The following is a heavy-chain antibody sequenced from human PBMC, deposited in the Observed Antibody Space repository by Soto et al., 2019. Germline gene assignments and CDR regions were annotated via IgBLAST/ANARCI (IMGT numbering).Heavy chain of an antibody. CDR1: GGSISSGGYY. J-gene: IGHJ6*03. V-gene: IGHV4-31*03. CDR2: IYYSGST. CDR3: ARASVVVPAANAYYYYMDV. Sequence: PSETLSLTCTVSGGSISSGGYYWSWIRQHPGKGLEWIGYIYYSGSTYYNPSLKSRVTISVDTSKNQFSLKLSSVTAADTAVYYCARASVVVPAANAYYYYMDVWGKGTTVTVSS. D-gene: IGHD2-2*01.